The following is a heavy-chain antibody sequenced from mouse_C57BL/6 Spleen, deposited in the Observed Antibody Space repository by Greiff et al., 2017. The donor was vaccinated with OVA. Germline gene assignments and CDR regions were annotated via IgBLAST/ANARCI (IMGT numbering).Heavy chain of an antibody. D-gene: IGHD2-3*01. Sequence: VQLQQPGAELVKPGASVKMSCKASGYTFTSYWITWVKQRPGQGLEWIGDIYPGSGSTNYNEKFKSKATLTVDTSSSTAYMQLSSLTSEDSAVYYCARGDDGRDYFDYWGQGTTLTVSS. V-gene: IGHV1-55*01. CDR1: GYTFTSYW. J-gene: IGHJ2*01. CDR2: IYPGSGST. CDR3: ARGDDGRDYFDY.